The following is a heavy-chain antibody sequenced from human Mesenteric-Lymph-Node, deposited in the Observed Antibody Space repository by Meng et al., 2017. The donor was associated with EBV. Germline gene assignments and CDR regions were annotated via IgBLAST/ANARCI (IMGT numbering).Heavy chain of an antibody. CDR2: ISHPGST. J-gene: IGHJ1*01. CDR1: GGSISTSDW. D-gene: IGHD4-17*01. Sequence: QFRRQGSGPVLVKPSGPWSPPCESLGGSISTSDWWSCFRQPPGQGLEWIGEISHPGSTTSNPSLRSRVPISVDNSKTQSSLRLNSVTAADTAVYYCARGWGHADYFAEYFHNWGQGTLVTVSS. V-gene: IGHV4-4*02. CDR3: ARGWGHADYFAEYFHN.